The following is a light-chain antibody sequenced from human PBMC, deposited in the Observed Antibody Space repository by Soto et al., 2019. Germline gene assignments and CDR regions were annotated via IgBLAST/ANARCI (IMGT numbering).Light chain of an antibody. V-gene: IGLV2-14*01. CDR1: SSDVGGYNY. CDR2: EVS. J-gene: IGLJ1*01. CDR3: SSYTSSSTRV. Sequence: QSALTQPASVSGSPGQSITISCTGTSSDVGGYNYVSWYQQHPGKAPKLTIYEVSNRPSGGSNLFSGSKSGNTASLTISGLQAEDEADYYCSSYTSSSTRVFGTGTKVTVL.